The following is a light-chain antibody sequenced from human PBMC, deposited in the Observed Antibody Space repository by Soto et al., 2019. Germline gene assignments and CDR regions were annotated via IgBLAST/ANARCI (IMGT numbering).Light chain of an antibody. V-gene: IGLV2-14*01. CDR2: DVS. CDR3: SSYTGGSTVI. J-gene: IGLJ2*01. Sequence: QSALTQPASVSGSPGQSITISCTGTRIDIGDYNYVSWYQQRPGKAPKLTIYDVSNRPSGVSDRFSGSLSGNTASLTISGLQPEDDADYYCSSYTGGSTVIFGGGTKVIVL. CDR1: RIDIGDYNY.